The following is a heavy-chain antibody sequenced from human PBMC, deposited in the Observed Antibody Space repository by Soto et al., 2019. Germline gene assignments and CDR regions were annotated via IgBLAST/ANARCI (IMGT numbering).Heavy chain of an antibody. CDR1: GFTFSSFG. Sequence: GGSLRLSCEASGFTFSSFGLHWVRQVPGKGLEWVAVVSSDGSIKYYADSLKGRFAISRDNFKNTLYLQMINLRAEDTAVYYCVCERRPYSSCFDRWGQGTPVTVSS. CDR3: VCERRPYSSCFDR. D-gene: IGHD6-13*01. V-gene: IGHV3-30*03. J-gene: IGHJ4*02. CDR2: VSSDGSIK.